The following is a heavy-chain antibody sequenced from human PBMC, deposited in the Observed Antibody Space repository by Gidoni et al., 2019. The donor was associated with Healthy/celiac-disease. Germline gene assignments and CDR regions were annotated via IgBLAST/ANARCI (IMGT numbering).Heavy chain of an antibody. V-gene: IGHV4-61*02. D-gene: IGHD3-3*01. Sequence: QVQLQESGPGLVKPSQTLSLTCTVSGGSISSGSYYWSWIRQPAGTGLDWIGRIYTSGSTNYNPSLKSRVTISVDTSKNQFSLKLSSVTAADTAVYYCARAVLEWYSSERQGPQYYYYGMDVWGQGTTVTVSS. J-gene: IGHJ6*02. CDR1: GGSISSGSYY. CDR3: ARAVLEWYSSERQGPQYYYYGMDV. CDR2: IYTSGST.